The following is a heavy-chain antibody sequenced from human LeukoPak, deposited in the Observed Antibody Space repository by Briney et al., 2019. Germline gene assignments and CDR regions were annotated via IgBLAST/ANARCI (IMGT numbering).Heavy chain of an antibody. D-gene: IGHD3-22*01. CDR2: IYYSGST. Sequence: KPSETLSLTCTVSGGSISSSSYYWGWIRQPPGKGLEWIGSIYYSGSTYYNPSLKSRVTISVDTSKNQFSLKLSSATAADTAVYYCARHRRDYYDSSGYYYVGFDYWGQGTLVTVSS. CDR3: ARHRRDYYDSSGYYYVGFDY. V-gene: IGHV4-39*01. CDR1: GGSISSSSYY. J-gene: IGHJ4*02.